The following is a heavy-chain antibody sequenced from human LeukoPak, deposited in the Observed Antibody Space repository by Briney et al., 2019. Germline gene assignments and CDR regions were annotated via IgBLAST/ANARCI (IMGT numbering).Heavy chain of an antibody. D-gene: IGHD4-17*01. V-gene: IGHV3-30-3*01. CDR2: ISYDGSNK. Sequence: GGSLRLSCAASEFTFRSYIMHWVHQAPGKGLEWVAVISYDGSNKYYAGSVKGRFTISRDNSKNTLYLQMNSLRPEDTAVYYCARDRTGDSVCDYWGQGTLVTVSS. J-gene: IGHJ4*02. CDR3: ARDRTGDSVCDY. CDR1: EFTFRSYI.